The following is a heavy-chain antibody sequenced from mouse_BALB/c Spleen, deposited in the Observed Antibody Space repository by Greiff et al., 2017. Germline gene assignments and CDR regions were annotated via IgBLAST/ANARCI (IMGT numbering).Heavy chain of an antibody. J-gene: IGHJ4*01. Sequence: VQLQQSGPELVKPGASVRISCKASGYTFPSYYIPWGKQRPGQGLEWIGWIYPGNVNTKYNEKFKGKATLTADKSSSTAYMQLSSLTSEDSAVYFCARGRDGYLYAMDYWGQGTSVTVSS. V-gene: IGHV1S56*01. D-gene: IGHD2-3*01. CDR3: ARGRDGYLYAMDY. CDR2: IYPGNVNT. CDR1: GYTFPSYY.